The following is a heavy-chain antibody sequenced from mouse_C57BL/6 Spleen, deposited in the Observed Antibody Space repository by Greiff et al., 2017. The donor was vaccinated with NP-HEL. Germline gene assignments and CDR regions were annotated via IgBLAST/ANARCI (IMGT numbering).Heavy chain of an antibody. J-gene: IGHJ1*03. V-gene: IGHV2-5*01. CDR1: GFSLTSYG. CDR3: AKTGANPYWYFDV. CDR2: IWRGGST. Sequence: VQLQESGPGLVQPSQSLSITCTVSGFSLTSYGVHWVRQSPGKGLEWLGVIWRGGSTDYNAAFMSRLSITKDNSKSQVFFKMNSLQADDTAIYYCAKTGANPYWYFDVWGTGTTVTVSS. D-gene: IGHD4-1*01.